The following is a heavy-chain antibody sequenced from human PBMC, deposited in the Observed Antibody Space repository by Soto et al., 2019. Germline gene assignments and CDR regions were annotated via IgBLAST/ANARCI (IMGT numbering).Heavy chain of an antibody. Sequence: VQLVESGGGLVQPGGSLRLSCAASGFTFSSYAMHWVRQAPGKGLEYVSAISSNGGSTYYANSVKGRFTISRDNSMNTLYLQMGSLRAEDMAVYYCARASRTYYDFWSGYPLFMDVWGKGTTVTVSS. V-gene: IGHV3-64*01. D-gene: IGHD3-3*01. CDR2: ISSNGGST. CDR1: GFTFSSYA. J-gene: IGHJ6*03. CDR3: ARASRTYYDFWSGYPLFMDV.